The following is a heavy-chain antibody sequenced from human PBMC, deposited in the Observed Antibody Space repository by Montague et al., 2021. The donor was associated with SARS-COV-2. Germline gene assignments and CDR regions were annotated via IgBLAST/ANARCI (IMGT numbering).Heavy chain of an antibody. CDR2: IYYSGST. CDR1: GGSISSSSYY. V-gene: IGHV4-39*07. CDR3: ARGAGRGSGYGKYYYYYYGMDV. Sequence: SETRSLTCTVSGGSISSSSYYWGWIRQPPGKGLEWIGSIYYSGSTYYNPSLKSRVTISVDTSKNQFSLKLSSVTAADTAVYYCARGAGRGSGYGKYYYYYYGMDVWGQGTTVTVSS. J-gene: IGHJ6*02. D-gene: IGHD5-12*01.